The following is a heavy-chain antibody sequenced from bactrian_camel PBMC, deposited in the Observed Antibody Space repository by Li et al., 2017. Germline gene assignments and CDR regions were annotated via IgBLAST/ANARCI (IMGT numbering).Heavy chain of an antibody. Sequence: HVQLVESGGGSVQEGQSLRLSCAISGYATSHYCIAWFRLSPGKEREEVAHIYARNGRSDVSGPVKGRFTVSRDNANNTVNLMMNSLKPEDTAMYYCAANFGPYCSGPYLARRANFLGQGTQVTVS. V-gene: IGHV3-3*01. CDR1: GYATSHYC. J-gene: IGHJ4*01. D-gene: IGHD2*01. CDR2: IYARNGRS.